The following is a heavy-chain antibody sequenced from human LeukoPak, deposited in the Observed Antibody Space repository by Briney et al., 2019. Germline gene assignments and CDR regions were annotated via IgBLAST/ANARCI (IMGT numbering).Heavy chain of an antibody. CDR2: INPNGGST. D-gene: IGHD6-19*01. CDR1: GFIFSNYA. J-gene: IGHJ4*02. V-gene: IGHV3-23*01. Sequence: GGSLRLSCAASGFIFSNYALSWVRQAPGKGLEWVSRINPNGGSTFYADSVKGRFTISRDNAKNTLFLQMNSLRAEDTAVYYCALELNGWRDYWGQGTLVTVSS. CDR3: ALELNGWRDY.